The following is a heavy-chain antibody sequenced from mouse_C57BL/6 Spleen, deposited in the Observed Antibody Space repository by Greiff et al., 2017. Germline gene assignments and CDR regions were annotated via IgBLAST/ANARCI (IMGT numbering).Heavy chain of an antibody. CDR1: GYTFTSYW. J-gene: IGHJ2*01. CDR2: IYPGSGST. CDR3: ARGYYGSSSSFDY. V-gene: IGHV1-55*01. D-gene: IGHD1-1*01. Sequence: VQLQQPGAELVKPGASVKMSCKASGYTFTSYWITWVKQRPGQGLEWIGDIYPGSGSTNYNETFKSKATLAVDTSSSTAYMQLSSLTSEDSAVYYCARGYYGSSSSFDYWGKGTTLTVSS.